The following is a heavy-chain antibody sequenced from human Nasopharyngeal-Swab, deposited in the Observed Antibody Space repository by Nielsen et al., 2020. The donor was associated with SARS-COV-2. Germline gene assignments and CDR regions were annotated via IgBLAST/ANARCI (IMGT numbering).Heavy chain of an antibody. CDR1: GFTFSSYA. V-gene: IGHV3-23*01. CDR3: AKDRDSGDDSGEYYHYYGMDV. J-gene: IGHJ6*02. Sequence: GESLKISCAASGFTFSSYAMTWVRQAPGKGLEWVSALSASGGSTYYADAVRGRFTISRDNSKNTLHLEMNSLRAEDTAVYYCAKDRDSGDDSGEYYHYYGMDVWGQGTSVTVSS. D-gene: IGHD5-12*01. CDR2: LSASGGST.